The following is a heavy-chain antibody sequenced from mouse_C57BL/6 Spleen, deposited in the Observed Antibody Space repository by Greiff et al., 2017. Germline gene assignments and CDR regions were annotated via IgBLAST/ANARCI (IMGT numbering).Heavy chain of an antibody. CDR1: GYAFTNYL. J-gene: IGHJ2*01. D-gene: IGHD1-1*01. V-gene: IGHV1-54*01. CDR2: INPGSGGT. Sequence: VQLQQSGAELVRPGTSVKVSCKASGYAFTNYLIEWVKQRPGQGLEWIGVINPGSGGTNYNEKFKGKATLTADKSSSTAYMQLSSLTSEDSAVYFCARRTVVAPYYFDYWGQGTTRTVAS. CDR3: ARRTVVAPYYFDY.